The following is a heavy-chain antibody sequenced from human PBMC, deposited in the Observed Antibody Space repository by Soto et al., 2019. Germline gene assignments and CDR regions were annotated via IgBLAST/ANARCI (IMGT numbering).Heavy chain of an antibody. Sequence: LSLTCTVSGGSISSYYWSWIRQPPGKGLEWMGYIYYSGSTNYNPSLKSRVTISVDTSKNQFSLKLSSVTATDTAVYYCAGTVKRGSSRRASWFDPWGQGTQVTVSS. D-gene: IGHD2-2*01. V-gene: IGHV4-59*08. CDR3: AGTVKRGSSRRASWFDP. CDR2: IYYSGST. J-gene: IGHJ5*02. CDR1: GGSISSYY.